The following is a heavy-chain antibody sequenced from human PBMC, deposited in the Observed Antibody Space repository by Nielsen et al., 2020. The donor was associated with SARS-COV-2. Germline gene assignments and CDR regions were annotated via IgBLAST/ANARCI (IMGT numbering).Heavy chain of an antibody. J-gene: IGHJ6*02. CDR3: AKDFLLGSSWLYYYYGMDV. D-gene: IGHD6-13*01. V-gene: IGHV3-9*01. Sequence: SLKISCAASGFTFDDYAMHWVRQAPGKGLEWVSGISWNSGSIGYADSVKGRFTISRDNSKNTLYLQMNSLRAEDTAVYYCAKDFLLGSSWLYYYYGMDVWGQGATVTVSS. CDR2: ISWNSGSI. CDR1: GFTFDDYA.